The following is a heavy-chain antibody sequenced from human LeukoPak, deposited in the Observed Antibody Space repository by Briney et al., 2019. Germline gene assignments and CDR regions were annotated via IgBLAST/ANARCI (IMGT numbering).Heavy chain of an antibody. Sequence: SGGSLRLSCAASGFAFSNAWMSWVRQAPGKGLEWVGRIKSKTDGGTTDYAAPVKGRFTISRDDSKNTLYLQMNSLKTEDTAVYYCTTADGSRGYYYGMDVWGQGTTVTVSS. V-gene: IGHV3-15*01. CDR2: IKSKTDGGTT. D-gene: IGHD2-2*01. CDR3: TTADGSRGYYYGMDV. CDR1: GFAFSNAW. J-gene: IGHJ6*02.